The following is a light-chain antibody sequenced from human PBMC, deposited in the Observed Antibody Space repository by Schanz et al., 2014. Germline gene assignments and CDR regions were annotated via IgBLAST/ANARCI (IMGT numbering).Light chain of an antibody. CDR1: QSVSSSY. V-gene: IGKV3-20*01. Sequence: EIVLTQSPGTLSLSPGERATLSCRASQSVSSSYLAWYQQKPGQAPRLLIYGASSRATGIPARFSGSGSGTDFTLTISSLEPEDFAVYYCQHYVVSALTFGGGTKVEIK. CDR3: QHYVVSALT. CDR2: GAS. J-gene: IGKJ4*01.